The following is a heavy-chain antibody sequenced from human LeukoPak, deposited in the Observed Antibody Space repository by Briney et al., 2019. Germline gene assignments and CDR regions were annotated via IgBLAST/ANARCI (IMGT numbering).Heavy chain of an antibody. V-gene: IGHV3-48*03. CDR2: ISSSGSTI. Sequence: GGSLRLSCAASGFTFSSYEMNWVRQAPGKGLEWVSYISSSGSTIYYADSVKGRFTISRDNAKNSLYLQMNSLRAEDTAVYYCARTYYYGSGSYSPYYYYGMDVWGQGTTVTVSS. D-gene: IGHD3-10*01. J-gene: IGHJ6*02. CDR1: GFTFSSYE. CDR3: ARTYYYGSGSYSPYYYYGMDV.